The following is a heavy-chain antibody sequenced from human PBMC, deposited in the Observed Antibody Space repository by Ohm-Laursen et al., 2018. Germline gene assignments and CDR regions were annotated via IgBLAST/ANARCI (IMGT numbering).Heavy chain of an antibody. J-gene: IGHJ6*02. Sequence: SETLSLTCTVSGGSISSYYWSWIRQPPGKGLEWIGLLYNTGNTNHNPSLKGRVSISDDTSKNQFSLKLRSVTAADTAVYYCARERRRLGRITGSKRYYYGMDVWGRGTTVTVSS. CDR1: GGSISSYY. V-gene: IGHV4-59*01. CDR3: ARERRRLGRITGSKRYYYGMDV. D-gene: IGHD1-20*01. CDR2: LYNTGNT.